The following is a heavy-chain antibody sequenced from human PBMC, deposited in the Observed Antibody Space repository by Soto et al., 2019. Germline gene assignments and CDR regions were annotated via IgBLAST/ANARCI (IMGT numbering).Heavy chain of an antibody. Sequence: QVQLVQSGAEVKKPGASVKVSCKASGYTFTSYAMHWVRQAPGQRLEWMGWINAGNGNTKYSQKFQGRVTITRDTSASKAYMELSSLRSEDTAVYYGARSIRLAGAYWGQGTLFTVSS. J-gene: IGHJ4*02. CDR2: INAGNGNT. CDR3: ARSIRLAGAY. D-gene: IGHD3-10*01. V-gene: IGHV1-3*01. CDR1: GYTFTSYA.